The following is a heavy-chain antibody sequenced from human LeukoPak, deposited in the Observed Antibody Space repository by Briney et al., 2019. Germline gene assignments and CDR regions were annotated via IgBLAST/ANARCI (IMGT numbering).Heavy chain of an antibody. D-gene: IGHD4-11*01. CDR1: GFTFSSYT. Sequence: GGSLRLSCAASGFTFSSYTMSWVRQAPGKGLEWVSAISGSGGNTYYADSVKGRFTISRDNSKNTLYLQMNSLRAEDTAVYYCAKKPQDYINYYFDYWGQGTLVTVSS. V-gene: IGHV3-23*01. J-gene: IGHJ4*02. CDR3: AKKPQDYINYYFDY. CDR2: ISGSGGNT.